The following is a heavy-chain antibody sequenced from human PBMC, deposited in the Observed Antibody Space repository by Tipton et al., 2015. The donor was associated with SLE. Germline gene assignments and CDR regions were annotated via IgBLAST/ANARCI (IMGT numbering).Heavy chain of an antibody. CDR3: ARGAAVAGTGDDFDY. J-gene: IGHJ4*02. Sequence: TLSLTCTVSGGSISSSSYYWGWIRQPPGKGLEWIGSIYYSGSTYYNPSLKSRVTISVDTSKNQFSLKLNSVTAADTAVYYCARGAAVAGTGDDFDYWGQGTLVTVSS. V-gene: IGHV4-39*07. CDR1: GGSISSSSYY. CDR2: IYYSGST. D-gene: IGHD6-19*01.